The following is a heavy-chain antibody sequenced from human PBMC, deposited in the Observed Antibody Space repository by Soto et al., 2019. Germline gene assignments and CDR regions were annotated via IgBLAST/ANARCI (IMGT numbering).Heavy chain of an antibody. V-gene: IGHV3-23*01. D-gene: IGHD3-16*01. CDR2: ISGSAGST. CDR3: AKVPSAVAYTPWFDP. Sequence: DVPLLESGGGLVHPGGSLRLSCAASGFTFSSYAMNWVRQGPGKGLEWVSTISGSAGSTYYADSVKGRFTISRDNSKNTLYRQMDRLSVEDTAMYYCAKVPSAVAYTPWFDPWGQGTLVTVSS. CDR1: GFTFSSYA. J-gene: IGHJ5*02.